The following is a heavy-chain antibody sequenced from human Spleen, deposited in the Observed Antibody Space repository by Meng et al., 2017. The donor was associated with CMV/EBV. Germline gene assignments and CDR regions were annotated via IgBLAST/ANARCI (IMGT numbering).Heavy chain of an antibody. Sequence: SGYSFIDYYMHWVRQAPGQGLEWMGWLNPTSGGTNYAQKFQGRVTMTRDTSISTAYMELSGLKSDDTAVYYCASQADYGSGWYSVNYWGQGTLVTVSS. CDR3: ASQADYGSGWYSVNY. CDR1: GYSFIDYY. J-gene: IGHJ4*02. CDR2: LNPTSGGT. V-gene: IGHV1-2*02. D-gene: IGHD6-19*01.